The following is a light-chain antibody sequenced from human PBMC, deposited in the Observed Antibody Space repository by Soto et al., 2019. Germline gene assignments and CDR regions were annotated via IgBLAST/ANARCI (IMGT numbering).Light chain of an antibody. CDR2: GAS. Sequence: EIVMTQSPATLSVSPGERATLSCRASQSVSTNLAWYQKKPGQAPRLLIYGASTRATGIPARFSGGGSGTEFTLTISSLQSADFAVYYCQQYNNWWTFGQGTRVEIK. V-gene: IGKV3-15*01. CDR3: QQYNNWWT. J-gene: IGKJ1*01. CDR1: QSVSTN.